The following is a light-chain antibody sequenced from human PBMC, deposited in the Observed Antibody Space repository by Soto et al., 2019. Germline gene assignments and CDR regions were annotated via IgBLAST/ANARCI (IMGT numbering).Light chain of an antibody. CDR3: CSYAGRDTLI. CDR2: EGS. Sequence: QSALTQPASVSGSPGQSITISSTGTRSDVGSYNLVSWYQQHPGKAPKLMIYEGSKRPSGVSNRFSGSKSGNTASLTISGLQAEDEGDYYYCSYAGRDTLIFGGGTKVTVL. J-gene: IGLJ2*01. V-gene: IGLV2-23*01. CDR1: RSDVGSYNL.